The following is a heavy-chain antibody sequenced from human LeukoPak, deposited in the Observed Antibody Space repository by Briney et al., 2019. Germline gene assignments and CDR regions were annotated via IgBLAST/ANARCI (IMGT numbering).Heavy chain of an antibody. CDR2: ISYDGSNK. CDR3: AKDAWDPLPIPYYFDS. J-gene: IGHJ4*02. CDR1: GFTFSSYG. D-gene: IGHD1-26*01. V-gene: IGHV3-30*18. Sequence: GGSLRLSCAASGFTFSSYGMHWVRQAPGKGLEWVAVISYDGSNKYYADSVKGRFTISRDNSKNTLYLQMNSLRAEDTAMYYCAKDAWDPLPIPYYFDSWGQGTLVTVSS.